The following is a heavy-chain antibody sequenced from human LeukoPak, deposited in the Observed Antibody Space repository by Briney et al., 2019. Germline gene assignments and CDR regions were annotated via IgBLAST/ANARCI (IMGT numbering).Heavy chain of an antibody. CDR2: ISSSSSYI. D-gene: IGHD3-16*01. J-gene: IGHJ4*02. CDR1: GFTFSSYS. Sequence: GGSLRLSCAASGFTFSSYSMNWVRQAPGKGLEWVSSISSSSSYIYYADSVKGRFTISRDNAKNSLYLQMNSLRAEDTAVYYCAANYDYVWGVPPKDYWGQGTLVTVSS. CDR3: AANYDYVWGVPPKDY. V-gene: IGHV3-21*01.